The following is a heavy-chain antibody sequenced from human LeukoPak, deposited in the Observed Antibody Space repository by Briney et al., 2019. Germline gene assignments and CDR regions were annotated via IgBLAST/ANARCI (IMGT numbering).Heavy chain of an antibody. CDR1: GYTFTSYG. Sequence: GASVKVSCKASGYTFTSYGISWVRQAPGQAREWMGWISAYNGNTNYAQKLQGRVTMTTDTSTSTAYMGLRSLRSDDTAVYYCAREAPRLHSPPIYYYYYGMDVWGQGTTVTVSS. D-gene: IGHD4-11*01. CDR2: ISAYNGNT. CDR3: AREAPRLHSPPIYYYYYGMDV. J-gene: IGHJ6*02. V-gene: IGHV1-18*01.